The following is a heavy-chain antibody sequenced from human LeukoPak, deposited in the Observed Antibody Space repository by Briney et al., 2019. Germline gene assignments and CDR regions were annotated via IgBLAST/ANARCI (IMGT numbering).Heavy chain of an antibody. J-gene: IGHJ4*02. V-gene: IGHV3-33*01. Sequence: PGTSLRLSCAASGITFNALHWVRQAPGKGLEWVALTWYDGRNKYYADSVKGRFTISIDNSKNMVYLHMNSLRADDTAVYYCARELFGSGSSPDYWGQGTLVTVSS. CDR2: TWYDGRNK. CDR3: ARELFGSGSSPDY. CDR1: GITFNA. D-gene: IGHD3-10*01.